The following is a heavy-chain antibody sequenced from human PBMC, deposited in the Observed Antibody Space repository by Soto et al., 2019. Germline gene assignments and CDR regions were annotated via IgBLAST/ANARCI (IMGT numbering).Heavy chain of an antibody. CDR2: ISYHGNDK. J-gene: IGHJ5*02. CDR3: ANDLVHNMVTTCGS. D-gene: IGHD4-17*01. Sequence: QVQLVESGGGVVQPGRSLRLSCAASGFTFSSYGMHWVRQAPCKGLEWVAVISYHGNDKYYADSVKGRFTISRNDFMGPLYLQLSSLTAEDSGIYFWANDLVHNMVTTCGSWGQGNLVTGSS. V-gene: IGHV3-30*18. CDR1: GFTFSSYG.